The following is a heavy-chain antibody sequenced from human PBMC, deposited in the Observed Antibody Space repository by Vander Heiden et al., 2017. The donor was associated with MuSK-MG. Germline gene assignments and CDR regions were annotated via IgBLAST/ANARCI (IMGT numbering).Heavy chain of an antibody. CDR3: TIAVASRRDYFDY. CDR1: GFTFSSYA. Sequence: EVQPLESGGGLVQPGGSLRLPCAASGFTFSSYAMSWVRQAPGKGLEWVSAISGSGGSTYYADSVKGRFTISRDNSKNTLYLQMNSLRAEDTAVYYCTIAVASRRDYFDYWGQGTLVTVSS. V-gene: IGHV3-23*01. J-gene: IGHJ4*02. D-gene: IGHD6-19*01. CDR2: ISGSGGST.